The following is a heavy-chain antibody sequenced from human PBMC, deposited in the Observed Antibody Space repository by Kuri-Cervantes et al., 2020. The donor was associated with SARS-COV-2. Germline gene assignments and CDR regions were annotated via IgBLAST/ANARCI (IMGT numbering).Heavy chain of an antibody. V-gene: IGHV3-23*01. CDR1: GFTFGDYA. J-gene: IGHJ6*02. CDR3: AKPEAAGPFYYGMDV. D-gene: IGHD6-13*01. Sequence: GESLKISCVGSGFTFGDYAMSWVRQSPGKGLEWVSAISGSGSNTYYADSVKGRFTIPRDNSKNTLYLQMNSLRAEDTAVYYCAKPEAAGPFYYGMDVWGQGTTVTVSS. CDR2: ISGSGSNT.